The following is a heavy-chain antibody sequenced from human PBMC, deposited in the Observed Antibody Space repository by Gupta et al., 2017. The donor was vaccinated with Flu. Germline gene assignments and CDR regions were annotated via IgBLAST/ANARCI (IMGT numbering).Heavy chain of an antibody. D-gene: IGHD3-10*01. CDR1: GGSISSSSYY. Sequence: QLQLQESGPGLVKPSETLSLTCTVPGGSISSSSYYWGWIRQPPGKGLEWIGSIYYSGSTYYNPSLKSRVTISVDTSKNQFSLKLSSVTAADTAVYYCARHGGVMVRGVSLSHGMDVWGQGTTVTVSS. J-gene: IGHJ6*02. CDR3: ARHGGVMVRGVSLSHGMDV. CDR2: IYYSGST. V-gene: IGHV4-39*01.